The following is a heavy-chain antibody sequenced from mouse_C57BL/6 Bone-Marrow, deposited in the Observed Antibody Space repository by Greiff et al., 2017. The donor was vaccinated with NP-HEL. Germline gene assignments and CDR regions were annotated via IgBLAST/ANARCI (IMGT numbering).Heavy chain of an antibody. CDR1: GYTFTSYW. J-gene: IGHJ2*01. V-gene: IGHV1-59*01. CDR2: IDPSDSYT. Sequence: QVQLQQPGAELVRPGTSVKLSCKASGYTFTSYWMHWVKQRPGQGLEWIGVIDPSDSYTNYNQKFKGQATFTVDTTSSTAYMQLSSLTSEDSAVYYCARYGYYGNYYFDYWGQGTTLTVSS. CDR3: ARYGYYGNYYFDY. D-gene: IGHD2-1*01.